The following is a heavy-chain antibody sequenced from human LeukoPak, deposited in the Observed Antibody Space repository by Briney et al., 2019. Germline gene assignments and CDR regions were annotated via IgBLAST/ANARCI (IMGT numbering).Heavy chain of an antibody. CDR3: TTDQLAAAGTDWFDP. CDR2: IKSKTDGGTT. D-gene: IGHD6-13*01. Sequence: PGGSLRLSCAASGFTFSSYAMSWVRQAPGKGLEWVGRIKSKTDGGTTDYAAPVKGRFTISRDDSKNTLYLQMNSLKTEDTAVYYCTTDQLAAAGTDWFDPWGQGTLVTVSS. V-gene: IGHV3-15*01. CDR1: GFTFSSYA. J-gene: IGHJ5*02.